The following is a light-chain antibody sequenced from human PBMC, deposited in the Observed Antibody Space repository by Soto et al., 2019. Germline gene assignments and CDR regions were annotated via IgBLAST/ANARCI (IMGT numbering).Light chain of an antibody. V-gene: IGKV3-11*01. Sequence: EIVLTQSPATLSLSPGERATLSCRASQSVSSYLAWYQQKPGQAPRLLLYDASNRATGIPARFRASGSGTDFTLTISSLEPEDSAVYYCQQRGNWITFGPGTRLEIK. CDR1: QSVSSY. CDR2: DAS. CDR3: QQRGNWIT. J-gene: IGKJ5*01.